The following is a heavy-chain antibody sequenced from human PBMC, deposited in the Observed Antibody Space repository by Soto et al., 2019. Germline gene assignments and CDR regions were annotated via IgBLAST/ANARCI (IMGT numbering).Heavy chain of an antibody. J-gene: IGHJ4*02. Sequence: PSETLSLTCDVSGYAISSGFYWAWIRQPPGKRLEWIGNIYHTGTTYYNPSLKSRVTMSVDTSKNQFSLRLSSVTAADTAVFYCPRPRTLGMSGSPGDSWGQGTLVTVSS. CDR3: PRPRTLGMSGSPGDS. V-gene: IGHV4-38-2*01. D-gene: IGHD3-10*01. CDR1: GYAISSGFY. CDR2: IYHTGTT.